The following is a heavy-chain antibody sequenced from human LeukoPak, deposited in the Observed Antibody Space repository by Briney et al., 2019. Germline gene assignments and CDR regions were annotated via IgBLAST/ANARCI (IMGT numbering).Heavy chain of an antibody. J-gene: IGHJ5*02. V-gene: IGHV3-43*01. D-gene: IGHD6-13*01. CDR1: GFTFDDYT. Sequence: QPGGSLRLSCAASGFTFDDYTMHWVRQAPGKGLEWVSLISWDGGSTYYADSVKGRFTISRDNSKNSLYLQMNSLRTEDTALYYCAKDGDLAAAGDRTSWFDPWGQGTLVTVSS. CDR3: AKDGDLAAAGDRTSWFDP. CDR2: ISWDGGST.